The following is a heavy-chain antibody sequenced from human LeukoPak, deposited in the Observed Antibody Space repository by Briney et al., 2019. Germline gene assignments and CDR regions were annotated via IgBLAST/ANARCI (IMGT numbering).Heavy chain of an antibody. CDR1: GGSISRSSYY. V-gene: IGHV4-39*07. J-gene: IGHJ4*02. CDR2: MYYSGST. CDR3: ARDEYYYDSSLDY. Sequence: SETLSLTCTVSGGSISRSSYYWGWIRQPPGKGLEWIGSMYYSGSTYYNPSLKSRVTISVDTSKNQFSLKLSSVTAADTAVYYCARDEYYYDSSLDYWGQGTLVTVSS. D-gene: IGHD3-22*01.